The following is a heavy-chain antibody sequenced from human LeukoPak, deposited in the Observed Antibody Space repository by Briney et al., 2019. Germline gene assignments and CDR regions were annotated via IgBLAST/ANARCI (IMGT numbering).Heavy chain of an antibody. Sequence: GGSLRLSCAASGFTFSSYWTSWVRQAPGKGLEWVANIKQDGSEKYYVDSVKGRFTISRDNAKNSLYLQMNSLRAEDTAVYYCAREYSSSSGDAFDIWGQGTMVTVSS. D-gene: IGHD6-13*01. CDR2: IKQDGSEK. CDR1: GFTFSSYW. CDR3: AREYSSSSGDAFDI. V-gene: IGHV3-7*01. J-gene: IGHJ3*02.